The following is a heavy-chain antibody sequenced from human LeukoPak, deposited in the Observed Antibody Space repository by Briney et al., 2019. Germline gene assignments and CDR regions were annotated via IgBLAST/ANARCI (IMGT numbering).Heavy chain of an antibody. D-gene: IGHD3-22*01. Sequence: SETLSLTCTVSGGSISSYYWSWIRQPPGKGLEWIGYIYYSGSTNYNPSLKSRVTISVDTSKNQFSLKLSSVTAADTAVYYCARSPVRPIVVVIKHYWYFDLWGHGTLVTVSS. V-gene: IGHV4-59*01. CDR2: IYYSGST. CDR3: ARSPVRPIVVVIKHYWYFDL. J-gene: IGHJ2*01. CDR1: GGSISSYY.